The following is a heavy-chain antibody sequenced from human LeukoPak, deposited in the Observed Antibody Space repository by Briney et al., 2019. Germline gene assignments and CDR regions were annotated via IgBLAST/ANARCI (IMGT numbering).Heavy chain of an antibody. J-gene: IGHJ3*02. CDR3: ARGSSKRGIAMIRDIFNI. D-gene: IGHD3-10*01. Sequence: SQTLSLTCAIAGDSVSSNSSARNWIRQSPSRGLEWLGRTYYRAKWYNDYALSVKSRITINPDTSKNQFSLQLNSVTPEDTAVYYCARGSSKRGIAMIRDIFNIWGQGTMVTVSS. CDR2: TYYRAKWYN. V-gene: IGHV6-1*01. CDR1: GDSVSSNSSA.